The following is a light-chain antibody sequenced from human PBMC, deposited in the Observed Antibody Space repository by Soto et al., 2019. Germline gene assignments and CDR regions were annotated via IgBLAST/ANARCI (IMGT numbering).Light chain of an antibody. CDR1: SSDVGGYNF. CDR3: SSYAGTSTLWV. Sequence: QSALAQPRSVSGSTGQSVTISCTGTSSDVGGYNFVSWYQQYPGKAPKLIIYDVRKRPSGVPDRSSGSMSGNAPSLTISGLHVEDEADYSCSSYAGTSTLWVFGGGS. CDR2: DVR. J-gene: IGLJ3*02. V-gene: IGLV2-11*01.